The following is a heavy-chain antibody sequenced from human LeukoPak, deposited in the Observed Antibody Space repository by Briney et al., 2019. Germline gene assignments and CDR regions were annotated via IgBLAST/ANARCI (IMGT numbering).Heavy chain of an antibody. J-gene: IGHJ4*02. Sequence: GSLRLSCAASGFTFSSYSMNWVRQAPGKGLEWVSYISSSSSTIYYADSVKGRFTISRDNAKNSLYLQMNSLRAEDTAVYYCARDPPSSIAAAKDWGQGTLVTVSS. CDR3: ARDPPSSIAAAKD. CDR2: ISSSSSTI. V-gene: IGHV3-48*01. D-gene: IGHD6-13*01. CDR1: GFTFSSYS.